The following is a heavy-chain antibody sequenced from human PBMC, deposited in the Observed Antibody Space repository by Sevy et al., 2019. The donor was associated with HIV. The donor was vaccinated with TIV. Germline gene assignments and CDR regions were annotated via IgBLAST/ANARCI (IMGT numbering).Heavy chain of an antibody. V-gene: IGHV3-7*01. CDR2: IKPDESEK. Sequence: GGSLRLSCAASGFTFTNYWMSWVRQTPGKGLEWVATIKPDESEKYYVDSVKGRFAISRDNGKNSVSLQMNGLRAEDTALYYCAREVGGYNWRPYYFDSWGQGTLVTVS. CDR1: GFTFTNYW. J-gene: IGHJ4*02. D-gene: IGHD5-12*01. CDR3: AREVGGYNWRPYYFDS.